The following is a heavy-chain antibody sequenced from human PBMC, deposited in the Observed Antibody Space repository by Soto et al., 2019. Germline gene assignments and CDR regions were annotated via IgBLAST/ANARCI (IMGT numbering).Heavy chain of an antibody. CDR3: ERDCSSHTCYRQGGMDV. Sequence: GGSLRLSCAASGFSLNSYAMHWVRQAPGKGLEWVAVISYDGSNKFYGDSVKGRFTISRDNSKNTVYLQMDSLRTEDTAVYYCERDCSSHTCYRQGGMDVWGQGTTVTVS. D-gene: IGHD2-2*02. V-gene: IGHV3-30-3*01. CDR2: ISYDGSNK. CDR1: GFSLNSYA. J-gene: IGHJ6*02.